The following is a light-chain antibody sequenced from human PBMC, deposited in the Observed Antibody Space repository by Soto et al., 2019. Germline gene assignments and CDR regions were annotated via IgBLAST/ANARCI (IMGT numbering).Light chain of an antibody. J-gene: IGLJ2*01. CDR3: SSYGGSNNLV. V-gene: IGLV2-8*01. CDR2: EVS. CDR1: SSDVGGYNY. Sequence: QLVLTQPPSASGSPGQSVTISCTGTSSDVGGYNYVSWYQQHPGKAPKLMIYEVSERPSGVPDRFSGSKSGNTASLTVSGLQAEDEADYYCSSYGGSNNLVFGGGTKVTVL.